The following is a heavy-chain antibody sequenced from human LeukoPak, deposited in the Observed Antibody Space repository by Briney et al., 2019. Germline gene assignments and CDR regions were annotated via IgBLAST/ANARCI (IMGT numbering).Heavy chain of an antibody. J-gene: IGHJ4*02. V-gene: IGHV3-48*01. Sequence: GGSLRLSCAASGFTFSSYSMNWVRQAPGKGLEWVSYISSSSNIINYADSVKGRFTISRDNAKNSLYLQMNNLRAEDTAVYYCARDYSFRIAARSYYFDYWGQGTLVTVSS. D-gene: IGHD6-6*01. CDR1: GFTFSSYS. CDR3: ARDYSFRIAARSYYFDY. CDR2: ISSSSNII.